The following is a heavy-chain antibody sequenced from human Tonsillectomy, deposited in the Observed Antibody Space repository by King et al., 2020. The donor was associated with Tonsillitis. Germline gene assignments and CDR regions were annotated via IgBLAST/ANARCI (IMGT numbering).Heavy chain of an antibody. CDR3: ARDSSPALSGSWYDAFDV. CDR2: IKQDGSKT. Sequence: VQLVESGGGLVQPGGSLRLSCAASGFTFSTYWLTWVRQAPGKGLKWVANIKQDGSKTHYVDSVKGRFTVSRDNAKNSLYLQMNNLGVEDTAVYYCARDSSPALSGSWYDAFDVWGQGTVVTVS. V-gene: IGHV3-7*01. J-gene: IGHJ3*01. CDR1: GFTFSTYW. D-gene: IGHD3-22*01.